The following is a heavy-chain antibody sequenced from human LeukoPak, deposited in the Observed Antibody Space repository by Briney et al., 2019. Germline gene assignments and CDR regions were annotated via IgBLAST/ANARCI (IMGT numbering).Heavy chain of an antibody. CDR1: GGSISSYY. CDR3: ARLGLSSVTMIMD. J-gene: IGHJ4*02. CDR2: IYYSGST. V-gene: IGHV4-59*01. D-gene: IGHD3-22*01. Sequence: PSETLSLTCTISGGSISSYYWSWIRQPPGKGLEWIGYIYYSGSTNYNPSLKSRVTISVDTSKNQFSLKLSSVTAADTAVYYCARLGLSSVTMIMDWGQGTLVTVSS.